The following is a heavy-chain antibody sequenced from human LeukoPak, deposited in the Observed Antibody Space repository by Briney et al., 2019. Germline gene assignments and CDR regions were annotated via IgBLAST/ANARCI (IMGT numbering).Heavy chain of an antibody. V-gene: IGHV3-21*01. Sequence: GGSLRLSCAASGFTFSSYSMNWVRQAPGKGLEWVSSISSSSSYIYYADSVKGRFTISRDNAKNSLYLQMNSLRAEDTAVYYCARGQATVVTPGGDYWGQGTLVTVSS. D-gene: IGHD4-23*01. CDR1: GFTFSSYS. J-gene: IGHJ4*02. CDR2: ISSSSSYI. CDR3: ARGQATVVTPGGDY.